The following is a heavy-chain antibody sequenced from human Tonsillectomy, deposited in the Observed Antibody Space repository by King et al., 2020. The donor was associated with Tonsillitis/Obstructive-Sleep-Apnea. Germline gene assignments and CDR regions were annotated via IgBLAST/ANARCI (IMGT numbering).Heavy chain of an antibody. D-gene: IGHD4-17*01. CDR3: TRGLDDYGENIPYGMDV. Sequence: VQLQQWGAGLLKPSETLSLTCAVYGGSFSGYYWSWIRQPPGKGLEWIGEINHSGSTNYNPSLKSRVTISVDTSKNQFSLKLSSVTAADTDVYYCTRGLDDYGENIPYGMDVWGKGTTVTVSS. J-gene: IGHJ6*04. V-gene: IGHV4-34*01. CDR2: INHSGST. CDR1: GGSFSGYY.